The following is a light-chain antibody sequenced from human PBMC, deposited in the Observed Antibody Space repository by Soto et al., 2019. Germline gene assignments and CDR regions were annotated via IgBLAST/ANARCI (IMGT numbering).Light chain of an antibody. Sequence: DIQMTQSPSSLSASAGDRVTITCQASQDISNHLNWYQQKPWKAPKLLNNDASNLETGVPSRFSGCGSGTDFTLTTSSMQPEDIETYYCQQYVNALSFGGGTKVEIK. CDR3: QQYVNALS. CDR1: QDISNH. CDR2: DAS. J-gene: IGKJ4*01. V-gene: IGKV1-33*01.